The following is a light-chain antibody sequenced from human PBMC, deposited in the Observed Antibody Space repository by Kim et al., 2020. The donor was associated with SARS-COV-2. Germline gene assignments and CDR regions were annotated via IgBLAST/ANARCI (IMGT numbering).Light chain of an antibody. CDR1: QSVSSN. CDR3: QQYYDWPLT. V-gene: IGKV3-15*01. Sequence: VSPGESATHSCRASQSVSSNLAWYQQKPGQAPRLLIYGASTRATAIPARFSGSGSGTEFTLIISSLQSEDFAVYYCQQYYDWPLTFGGGTKVDIK. J-gene: IGKJ4*01. CDR2: GAS.